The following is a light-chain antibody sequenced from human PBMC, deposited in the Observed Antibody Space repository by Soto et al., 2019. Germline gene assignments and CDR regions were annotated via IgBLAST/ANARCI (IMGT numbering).Light chain of an antibody. J-gene: IGKJ5*01. CDR2: GAS. Sequence: EIMMTQSPATLSVSPGERATLSCRATQSVSSSLAWYQQKPGQAPRLLIYGASTRATGIPARFSGSGSGTDFTLTISRLEPEDFAVYYCQQYGSSPITFGQGTRLENK. CDR1: QSVSSS. V-gene: IGKV3-20*01. CDR3: QQYGSSPIT.